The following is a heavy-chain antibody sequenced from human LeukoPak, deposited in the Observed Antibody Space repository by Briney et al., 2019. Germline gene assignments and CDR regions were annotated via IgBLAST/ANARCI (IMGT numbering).Heavy chain of an antibody. Sequence: TGGSLRLSCAASGFTFSSYWMDWVRQAPGKGLVWVSRINSDGSSTSYADSVKGRFTISRDNAKNTLYLQMNSLRAEDTAVYYCARDAPWDYYMDVWGKGTTVTVSS. CDR1: GFTFSSYW. J-gene: IGHJ6*03. CDR2: INSDGSST. V-gene: IGHV3-74*01. CDR3: ARDAPWDYYMDV.